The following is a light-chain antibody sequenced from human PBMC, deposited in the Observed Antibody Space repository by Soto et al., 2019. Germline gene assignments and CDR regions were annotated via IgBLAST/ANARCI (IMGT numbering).Light chain of an antibody. Sequence: DIQMTQSPSTLSASVGDRVTITCRASQSISSWLAWYQQKPGKAPKLLIYKASSLESGVPSRFSGSGSGTEFTLTISSLQPDDFATYYCQQYNSYSPPWTFGQETKVEIK. V-gene: IGKV1-5*03. CDR1: QSISSW. J-gene: IGKJ1*01. CDR2: KAS. CDR3: QQYNSYSPPWT.